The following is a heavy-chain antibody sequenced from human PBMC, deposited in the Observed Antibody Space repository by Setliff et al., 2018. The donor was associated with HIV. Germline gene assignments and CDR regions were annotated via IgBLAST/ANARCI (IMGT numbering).Heavy chain of an antibody. J-gene: IGHJ5*02. CDR3: AREGMTPGRFDP. CDR1: GFTITGYS. Sequence: KPGGSLRLSCAASGFTITGYSMNWVRQAPGKGLEWVSSISSSSSYIYYADSLKGRFTISRDNAKNSLYLQMNSLRAEDTAVYYCAREGMTPGRFDPWGQGTLVTVSS. CDR2: ISSSSSYI. V-gene: IGHV3-21*01. D-gene: IGHD3-10*01.